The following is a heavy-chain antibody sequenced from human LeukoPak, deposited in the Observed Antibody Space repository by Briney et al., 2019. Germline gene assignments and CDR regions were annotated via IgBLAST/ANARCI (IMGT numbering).Heavy chain of an antibody. CDR1: GYTFTRYA. CDR3: ARPLAVAGFDY. D-gene: IGHD6-19*01. V-gene: IGHV1-3*01. Sequence: GASVKVSYKASGYTFTRYALHWVRQAPGQRLEWMGWINAGTAITKYSQKFQDRVTISRDTSARTVYMELNSLRFEDTALYYCARPLAVAGFDYWGQGTLVTVSS. CDR2: INAGTAIT. J-gene: IGHJ4*02.